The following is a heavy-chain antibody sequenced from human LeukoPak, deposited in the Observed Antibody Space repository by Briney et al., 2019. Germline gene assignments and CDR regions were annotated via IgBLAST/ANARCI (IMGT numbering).Heavy chain of an antibody. J-gene: IGHJ3*02. CDR1: GFTFSSYG. Sequence: GGSLRLFCAASGFTFSSYGKHLVRQAPGKGLEWVAVSWYDGSNKYYADSVKGRFTISRDNSKNTLYLQMNSLRAEDTAVYYCARATTVVTPDIWGQGTMVTVSS. V-gene: IGHV3-33*01. D-gene: IGHD4-23*01. CDR2: SWYDGSNK. CDR3: ARATTVVTPDI.